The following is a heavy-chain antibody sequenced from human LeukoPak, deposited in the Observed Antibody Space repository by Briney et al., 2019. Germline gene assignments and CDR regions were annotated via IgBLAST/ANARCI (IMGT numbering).Heavy chain of an antibody. CDR1: GGTFSSYA. Sequence: SVKVSCKASGGTFSSYAISWVRQAPGQGLEWMGGIIPIFGTANYAQKFQGRVTITADESTSTAYMGLSSLRSEDTAVYYCARPIAAAGPDAFDIWGQGTLVTVSS. V-gene: IGHV1-69*13. D-gene: IGHD6-13*01. CDR2: IIPIFGTA. J-gene: IGHJ4*02. CDR3: ARPIAAAGPDAFDI.